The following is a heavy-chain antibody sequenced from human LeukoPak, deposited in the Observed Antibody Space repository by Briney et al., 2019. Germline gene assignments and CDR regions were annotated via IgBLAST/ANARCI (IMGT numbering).Heavy chain of an antibody. CDR2: NTSNTSFT. V-gene: IGHV3-11*03. CDR3: GRWRSGTYRFDC. D-gene: IGHD1-26*01. CDR1: AFTFSDYY. Sequence: PGGSLRLSCGASAFTFSDYYMSWVRQEPGEGLEWFTYNTSNTSFTDYADSVKGRFTIARDNAKTSLSQRINSMAAGTTAVYYCGRWRSGTYRFDCWGQGTLVTVSS. J-gene: IGHJ4*02.